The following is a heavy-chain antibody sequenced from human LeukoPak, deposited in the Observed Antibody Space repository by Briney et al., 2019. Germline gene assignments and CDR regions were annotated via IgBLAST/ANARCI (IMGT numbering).Heavy chain of an antibody. V-gene: IGHV3-21*05. J-gene: IGHJ4*02. CDR2: ISNSANFI. Sequence: GGSLRLSCAASGFAFSSYSMNWVRQAPGKGLEWVSYISNSANFIYYADSVKGRFTVSRDNGKNSLYLQMNSLGAEDTAAYYCARDDWGRFDFWGQGTLVTVSS. D-gene: IGHD2-21*01. CDR1: GFAFSSYS. CDR3: ARDDWGRFDF.